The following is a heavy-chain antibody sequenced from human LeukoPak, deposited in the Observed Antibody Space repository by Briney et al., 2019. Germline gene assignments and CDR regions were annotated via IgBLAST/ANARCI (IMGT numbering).Heavy chain of an antibody. CDR1: GFTFSLYR. CDR2: INQDGGEK. J-gene: IGHJ4*02. CDR3: ARDYDFWDPLDY. V-gene: IGHV3-7*01. Sequence: GGSLRLSCAASGFTFSLYRMNWVRQAPGKGLEWAANINQDGGEKNYVDSVKGRFTISRDNAKNSLYLQMSSLRAEDTAVYFCARDYDFWDPLDYWGQGTLVTVSS. D-gene: IGHD3-3*01.